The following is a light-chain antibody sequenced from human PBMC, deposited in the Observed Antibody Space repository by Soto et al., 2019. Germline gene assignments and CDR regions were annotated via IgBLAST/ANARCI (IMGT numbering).Light chain of an antibody. CDR3: QQHSHWPPWT. J-gene: IGKJ1*01. CDR2: GAS. Sequence: EIVMTQSPATLSVSPGERATLSCRASQSVSSNLAWYQQKPGQAPRLLFYGASTRATGIPVRFSASGSGTEFTLTISSLQSEDFAVYYCQQHSHWPPWTFGQGTRVEIQ. CDR1: QSVSSN. V-gene: IGKV3-15*01.